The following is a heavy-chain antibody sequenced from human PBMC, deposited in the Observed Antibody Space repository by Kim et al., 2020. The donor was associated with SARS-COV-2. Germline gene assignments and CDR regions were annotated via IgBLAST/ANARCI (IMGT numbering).Heavy chain of an antibody. Sequence: LKSRVTIAVDKSKSQFSLKLSSVTAADTAVYYCARAMVRGVIISGYYFDYWGQGTLVTVSS. V-gene: IGHV4-4*02. J-gene: IGHJ4*02. D-gene: IGHD3-10*01. CDR3: ARAMVRGVIISGYYFDY.